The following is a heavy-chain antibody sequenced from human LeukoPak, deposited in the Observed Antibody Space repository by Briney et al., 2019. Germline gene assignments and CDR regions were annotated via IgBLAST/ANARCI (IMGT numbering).Heavy chain of an antibody. J-gene: IGHJ4*02. Sequence: SETLSLTCTVSGGSISSYYWSWIRQPAGKGLEWIGRIYTSGSTNYNPSLKSRVTISVDKSKNQFSLKLSSVTAADTAVYFCARETYSRGHGYWGQGTLVTVSS. CDR2: IYTSGST. CDR1: GGSISSYY. D-gene: IGHD6-19*01. V-gene: IGHV4-4*07. CDR3: ARETYSRGHGY.